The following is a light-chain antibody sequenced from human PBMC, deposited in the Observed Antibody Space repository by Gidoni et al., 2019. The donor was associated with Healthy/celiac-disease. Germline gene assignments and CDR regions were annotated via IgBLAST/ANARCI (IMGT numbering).Light chain of an antibody. J-gene: IGKJ5*01. Sequence: ILLTQSPATLSLSPGERATLSCTASQSVSSYLAWYQQKPGQAPRLLIYDASKRDTGIPARVSGSGCGTDLTLTISSREPEDVEVYDCQQRSNWTPRVTFGQGTRLEIK. CDR1: QSVSSY. CDR2: DAS. V-gene: IGKV3-11*01. CDR3: QQRSNWTPRVT.